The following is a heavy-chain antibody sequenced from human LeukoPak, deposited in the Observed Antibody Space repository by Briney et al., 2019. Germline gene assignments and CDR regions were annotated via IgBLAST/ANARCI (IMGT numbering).Heavy chain of an antibody. Sequence: SETLSLTCAVSGGSCRSGDYFWSWIRQPPGKGLEWIGHIHYSGNTYYNPSLKSRVSISVDTSKNQFSLKLSSVTAADTAVYYCARENNDYDDKKAFDYWGQGTLVTVSS. J-gene: IGHJ4*02. CDR3: ARENNDYDDKKAFDY. CDR2: IHYSGNT. D-gene: IGHD4-23*01. CDR1: GGSCRSGDYF. V-gene: IGHV4-30-4*01.